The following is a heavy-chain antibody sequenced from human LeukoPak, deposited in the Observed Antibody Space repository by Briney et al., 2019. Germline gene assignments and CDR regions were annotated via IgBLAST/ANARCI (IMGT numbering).Heavy chain of an antibody. CDR3: ARESKAFDI. J-gene: IGHJ3*02. CDR2: ISSSNSAI. CDR1: GFTFSTYS. V-gene: IGHV3-48*04. Sequence: GGSLRLSCAASGFTFSTYSMNWVRQAPGRGLEWVSYISSSNSAIYYADSVKGRFTISRDNAKNSLYLQMNSLRAENTAVYYCARESKAFDIWGQGTMVTVSS.